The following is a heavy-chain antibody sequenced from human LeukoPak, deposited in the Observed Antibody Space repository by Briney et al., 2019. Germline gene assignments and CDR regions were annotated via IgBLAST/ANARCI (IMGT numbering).Heavy chain of an antibody. CDR2: INSDGSST. V-gene: IGHV3-74*01. Sequence: PTGGSLRLSCAASGLTFSSYWMHWVRQAPGKGLVWVSRINSDGSSTSYADSVKGRFTISRDNAKNTLYLQMNSLRAEDTAVYYCARIPYCSSTNCYPSDYWGQGTLVTVSS. J-gene: IGHJ4*02. CDR1: GLTFSSYW. D-gene: IGHD2-2*01. CDR3: ARIPYCSSTNCYPSDY.